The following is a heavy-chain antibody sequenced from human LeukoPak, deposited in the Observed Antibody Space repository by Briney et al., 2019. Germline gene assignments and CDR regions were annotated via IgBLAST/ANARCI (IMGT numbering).Heavy chain of an antibody. CDR3: ARVLTVRSGGYDAFDI. J-gene: IGHJ3*02. CDR2: ISSSSSTI. V-gene: IGHV3-48*01. D-gene: IGHD6-25*01. Sequence: GGSLRLSCATSGFIFSSCSMNWVRQAPGKGLEWVSYISSSSSTIYYADSVKGRFAISRDNAKNSLYLQMSSLRAEDTAVYYCARVLTVRSGGYDAFDIWGLGTMVTVSS. CDR1: GFIFSSCS.